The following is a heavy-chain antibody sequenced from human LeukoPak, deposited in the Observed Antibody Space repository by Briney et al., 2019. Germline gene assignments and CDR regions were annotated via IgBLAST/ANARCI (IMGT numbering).Heavy chain of an antibody. CDR2: IYHSGST. J-gene: IGHJ4*02. V-gene: IGHV4-4*02. CDR1: GGSISFRNW. D-gene: IGHD3-22*01. Sequence: SGTLSLTCAVSGGSISFRNWWGWVRQPPGKGLGWIGEIYHSGSTNYNPSLKSRVTISVDKSKNQFSLKLSSVTAADTAVYYCASRLYDSARNFDYWGQGTLVTVSS. CDR3: ASRLYDSARNFDY.